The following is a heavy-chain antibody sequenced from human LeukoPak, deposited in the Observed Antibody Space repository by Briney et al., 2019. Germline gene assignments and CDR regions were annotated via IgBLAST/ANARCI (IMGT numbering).Heavy chain of an antibody. J-gene: IGHJ4*02. D-gene: IGHD4-11*01. CDR3: ARARGYSNYFSFDY. CDR2: ISSSSSYI. CDR1: GFAFSSYS. Sequence: GGSLRLSCAASGFAFSSYSMNWVRQAPGKGLEWVSSISSSSSYIYYADSVKGRFTISRDNAKNSLYLQMNSLRAEDTAVYYCARARGYSNYFSFDYWGQGTLVTVSS. V-gene: IGHV3-21*01.